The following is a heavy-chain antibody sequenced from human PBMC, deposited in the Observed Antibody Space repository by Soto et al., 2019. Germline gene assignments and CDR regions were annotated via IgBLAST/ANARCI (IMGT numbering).Heavy chain of an antibody. Sequence: GGSLRLSCAASGFTFSSYSMNWVRQAPGKGLEWVSSISSSSSYIYYADSVKGRFTTSRDNAKNSLYLQMNSLRAEDTAVYYCARDLASAAVFDYWGHGTLVTVSS. CDR2: ISSSSSYI. CDR3: ARDLASAAVFDY. D-gene: IGHD6-13*01. J-gene: IGHJ4*01. V-gene: IGHV3-21*01. CDR1: GFTFSSYS.